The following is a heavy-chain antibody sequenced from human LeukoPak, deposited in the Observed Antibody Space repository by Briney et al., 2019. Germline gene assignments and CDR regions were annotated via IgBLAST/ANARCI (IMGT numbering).Heavy chain of an antibody. J-gene: IGHJ4*02. D-gene: IGHD3-22*01. CDR1: GYTFTGYY. CDR2: INPNSGDT. Sequence: ASVKVSCKASGYTFTGYYMHWVRQAPGQGLEWMGWINPNSGDTNYAQKLQGRVTMTTDTSTSTAYMELRSLRSDDTAVYYCARDPGYYYDSSGYHDYWGQGTLVTVSS. CDR3: ARDPGYYYDSSGYHDY. V-gene: IGHV1-2*02.